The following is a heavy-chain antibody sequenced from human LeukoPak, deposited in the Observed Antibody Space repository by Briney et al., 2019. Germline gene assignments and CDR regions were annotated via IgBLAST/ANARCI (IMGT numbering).Heavy chain of an antibody. J-gene: IGHJ6*03. CDR3: ARAGSSWYLGYYYYMDV. Sequence: ASETLSLTCTVSGYSISSGYYWGWIRQPPGQGLEWIGSIYHSGSTNHNPSLKSRVTISVDTSKNQFSLKLSSVTAADTAVYYCARAGSSWYLGYYYYMDVWGKGTTVTVSS. CDR2: IYHSGST. V-gene: IGHV4-38-2*02. CDR1: GYSISSGYY. D-gene: IGHD6-13*01.